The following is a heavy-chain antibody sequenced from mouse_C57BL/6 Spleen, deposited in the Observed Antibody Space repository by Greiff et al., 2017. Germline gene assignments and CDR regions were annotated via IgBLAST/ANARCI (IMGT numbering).Heavy chain of an antibody. CDR3: ARSLLGKDY. D-gene: IGHD4-1*01. Sequence: QVQLQQSGPELVKPGASVKISCTASGYAFSSSWMNWVKQRPGKGLEWIGRIYPGDGDTNYNGKFKGKDTLTADKSSSTAYMQLSHLTSEDSAVYFCARSLLGKDYWGQGTTLTVSS. CDR1: GYAFSSSW. V-gene: IGHV1-82*01. J-gene: IGHJ2*01. CDR2: IYPGDGDT.